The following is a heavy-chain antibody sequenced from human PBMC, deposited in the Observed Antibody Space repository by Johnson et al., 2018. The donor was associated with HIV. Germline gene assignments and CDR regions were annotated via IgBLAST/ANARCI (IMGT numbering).Heavy chain of an antibody. CDR1: GFTFSTYG. CDR2: IWFDGSNK. Sequence: VQLVESGGGVVQSGRSLRLSCAASGFTFSTYGMHWVRQAPGKGLEWVAVIWFDGSNKYYADSVKGRFTISRDNSKNTLYLQMNSLRAEDTAVYYCATRDLVTRGSFDVWGQGTVVTVSS. CDR3: ATRDLVTRGSFDV. V-gene: IGHV3-33*01. J-gene: IGHJ3*01. D-gene: IGHD3-9*01.